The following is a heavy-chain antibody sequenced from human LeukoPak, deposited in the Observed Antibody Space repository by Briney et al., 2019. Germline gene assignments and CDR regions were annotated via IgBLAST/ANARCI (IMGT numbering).Heavy chain of an antibody. D-gene: IGHD6-13*01. Sequence: GGSLRLSCAASGFTFSSYGMHWVRQAPGKGLEWVAFIRDDGSNKYYADSVKGRFTISRDNSKNTLYLQMNSLRAEDTAVYYCAKDRRQQQLDYWGQGTLVTVSS. CDR1: GFTFSSYG. V-gene: IGHV3-30*02. J-gene: IGHJ4*02. CDR2: IRDDGSNK. CDR3: AKDRRQQQLDY.